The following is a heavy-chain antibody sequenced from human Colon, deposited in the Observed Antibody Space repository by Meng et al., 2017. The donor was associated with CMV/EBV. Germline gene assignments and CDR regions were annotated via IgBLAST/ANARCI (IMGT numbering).Heavy chain of an antibody. Sequence: ASVKVSCKASGFTFSDYFIHWVRQAPGQGLEWVGWINANSGATTSARSLQGRVTMTRDTSITTAYMQLTTLTSDDTAVYYCAREHFLYSGIIYGADYWGQGTLVTVSS. CDR2: INANSGAT. D-gene: IGHD1-26*01. J-gene: IGHJ4*02. V-gene: IGHV1-2*02. CDR3: AREHFLYSGIIYGADY. CDR1: GFTFSDYF.